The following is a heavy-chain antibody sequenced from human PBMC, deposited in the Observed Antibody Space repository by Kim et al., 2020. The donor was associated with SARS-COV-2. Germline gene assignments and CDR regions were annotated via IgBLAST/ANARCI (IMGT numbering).Heavy chain of an antibody. V-gene: IGHV4-34*01. D-gene: IGHD4-17*01. Sequence: SETLSLTCAVYGGSFSGNYWSWIRQPPGKGLEWIGEINHSGSTNYNPSLKSRVTISVDTSKNQFSLRLSSVTAADTAVYYCARWATVTTFYYYYGMDVWGQGTTVSVSS. J-gene: IGHJ6*02. CDR3: ARWATVTTFYYYYGMDV. CDR2: INHSGST. CDR1: GGSFSGNY.